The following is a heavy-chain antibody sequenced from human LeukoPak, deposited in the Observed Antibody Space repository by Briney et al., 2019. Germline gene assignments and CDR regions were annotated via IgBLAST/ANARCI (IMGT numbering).Heavy chain of an antibody. CDR3: AKALPGVAAAGIPFIDY. Sequence: GGSLRLSCAVSGFTFSDYGMHWVRQAPGKGLEWVAVMSYNGNYEYYADYVKGRFTISRDDSKNTLYLQMNSLRGEDTALYYCAKALPGVAAAGIPFIDYWGQGTLVTVSS. J-gene: IGHJ4*02. V-gene: IGHV3-30*18. CDR1: GFTFSDYG. D-gene: IGHD6-13*01. CDR2: MSYNGNYE.